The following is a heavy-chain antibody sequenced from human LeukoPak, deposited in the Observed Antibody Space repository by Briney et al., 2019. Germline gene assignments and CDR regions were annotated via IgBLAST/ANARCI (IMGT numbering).Heavy chain of an antibody. V-gene: IGHV3-21*01. D-gene: IGHD3-10*01. CDR1: GFTFSSYS. CDR3: VRALYGSGYYYPLDF. J-gene: IGHJ4*02. CDR2: INSRSDYI. Sequence: GGSLRLSCAASGFTFSSYSMNWVRQAPGKGLEWVSSINSRSDYIYYADSVKGRFTVSRDNAKNSLYLQMNSLRAEDTALYYCVRALYGSGYYYPLDFWGQGTLVTVSS.